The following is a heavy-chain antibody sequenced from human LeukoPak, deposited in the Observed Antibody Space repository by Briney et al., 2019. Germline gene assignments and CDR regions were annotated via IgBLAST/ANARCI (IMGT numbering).Heavy chain of an antibody. CDR1: GGTFSSYA. Sequence: KVSCKASGGTFSSYAISWVRQAPGQGLEWMGGIIPIFGTANYAQKFQGRVTMTRDTSISTAYMELSRLRSDDTAVYYCARGGYSSSYYMDVWGKGTTVTVSS. J-gene: IGHJ6*03. CDR2: IIPIFGTA. V-gene: IGHV1-69*05. CDR3: ARGGYSSSYYMDV. D-gene: IGHD6-13*01.